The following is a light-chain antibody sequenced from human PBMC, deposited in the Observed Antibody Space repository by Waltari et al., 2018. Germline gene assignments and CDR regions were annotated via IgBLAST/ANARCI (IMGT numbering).Light chain of an antibody. CDR1: QNIGNY. CDR2: GAS. CDR3: QHHVRLPAT. V-gene: IGKV3-20*01. J-gene: IGKJ1*01. Sequence: IVLTQSPGTLSLSPGGRAPLSCRASQNIGNYLAWYQQKPGRAPRLLIYGASSRAAGIPDRFSGSGSGADFSLTISRLEPEDFAVYYCQHHVRLPATFGQGTKV.